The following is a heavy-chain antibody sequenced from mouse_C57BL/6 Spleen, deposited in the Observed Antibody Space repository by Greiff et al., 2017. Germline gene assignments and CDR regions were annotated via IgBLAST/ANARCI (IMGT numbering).Heavy chain of an antibody. J-gene: IGHJ2*01. D-gene: IGHD2-4*01. CDR1: GYTFTDYY. Sequence: EVQLQQSGPVLVKPGASVKMSCKASGYTFTDYYMNWVKQSHGKSLEWIGVINPYNGGTSYNQKFKGKATLTVDKSSSTAYMELNSLTSEDSAVYYCARVEYDYDGGYFDYWGQGTTLTVSS. V-gene: IGHV1-19*01. CDR2: INPYNGGT. CDR3: ARVEYDYDGGYFDY.